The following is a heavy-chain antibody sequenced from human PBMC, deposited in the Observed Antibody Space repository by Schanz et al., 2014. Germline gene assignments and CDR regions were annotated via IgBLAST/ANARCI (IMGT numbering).Heavy chain of an antibody. CDR1: GFTFRTYL. Sequence: EVQLVESGGGLVQPGGSLRLSCAASGFTFRTYLMNWVRQAPGKGLEWVSFISSSSTIYYADSVKGRFTISRDNAKNSLYLQMNSLRDEDTAIYYCATSYSSSSYFYVMDVWGQGTTVTVSS. V-gene: IGHV3-48*02. J-gene: IGHJ6*02. CDR3: ATSYSSSSYFYVMDV. D-gene: IGHD6-6*01. CDR2: ISSSSTI.